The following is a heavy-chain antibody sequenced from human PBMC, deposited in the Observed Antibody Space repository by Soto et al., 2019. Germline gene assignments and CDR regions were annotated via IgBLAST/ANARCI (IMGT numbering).Heavy chain of an antibody. CDR1: GGSISSGGYY. V-gene: IGHV4-31*03. J-gene: IGHJ5*02. Sequence: QVQLQESGPGLVKPSQTLSLTCTVSGGSISSGGYYWSWIRQHPGKGLEWIGYIYYSGSTYYNPSLKSRVTISVDTSKHQFSLKLSSVTAADTAVYYCARESNYYDSSGYYNWFDPWGQGTLVTVSS. CDR2: IYYSGST. CDR3: ARESNYYDSSGYYNWFDP. D-gene: IGHD3-22*01.